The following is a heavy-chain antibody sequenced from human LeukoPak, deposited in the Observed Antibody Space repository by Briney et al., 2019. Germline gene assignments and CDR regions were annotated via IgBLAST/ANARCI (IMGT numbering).Heavy chain of an antibody. V-gene: IGHV3-23*01. CDR2: ISGSGGST. CDR1: GFTFSSYA. CDR3: AKHNRVVPAAIGMDV. J-gene: IGHJ6*02. D-gene: IGHD2-2*02. Sequence: GRPLRLSCAASGFTFSSYAMSWVRQAPGKGLEWVSAISGSGGSTYYADSVKGRFTISRDNSKNTLYLQMNSLRAEDTAVYYCAKHNRVVPAAIGMDVWGQGTTVTVSS.